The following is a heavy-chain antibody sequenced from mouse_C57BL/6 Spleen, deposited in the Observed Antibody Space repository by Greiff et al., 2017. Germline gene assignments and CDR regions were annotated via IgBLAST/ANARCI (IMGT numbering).Heavy chain of an antibody. J-gene: IGHJ3*01. CDR1: GYTFTSYW. Sequence: VQLQQPGAELVKPGASVKMSCKASGYTFTSYWITWVKQRPGQGLEWIGDIYPGSGSTNYNEKFKSKATLTVDTSSSTAYMQLSSLTSEDSAVYYCARMDSNYGWFAYWGQGTLVTVSA. CDR2: IYPGSGST. D-gene: IGHD2-5*01. CDR3: ARMDSNYGWFAY. V-gene: IGHV1-55*01.